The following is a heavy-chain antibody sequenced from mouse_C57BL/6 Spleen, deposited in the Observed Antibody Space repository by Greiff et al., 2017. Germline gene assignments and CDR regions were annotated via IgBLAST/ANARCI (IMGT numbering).Heavy chain of an antibody. CDR1: GYTFTSYW. CDR3: AYGSSDV. Sequence: QVQLQQPGAELVKPGASVKMSCTASGYTFTSYWITWVKQRPGQGLEWIGDIYPGSGSTNYTEKFKSKVTLTVDTSSRTAYMQLSSLTSEDSAVYYFAYGSSDVWGTGTTVTVSS. CDR2: IYPGSGST. J-gene: IGHJ1*03. V-gene: IGHV1-55*01. D-gene: IGHD1-1*01.